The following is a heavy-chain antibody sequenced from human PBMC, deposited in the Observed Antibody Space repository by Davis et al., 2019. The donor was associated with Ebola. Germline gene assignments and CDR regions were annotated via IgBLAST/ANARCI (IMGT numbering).Heavy chain of an antibody. CDR2: IWYDGSNK. CDR3: ARNNRGGDWDY. V-gene: IGHV3-33*01. Sequence: GESLKISCAASGFTFSSYGMHWVRQAPGKGLAWVAVIWYDGSNKYYADSVKGRFTISRDNSKNTLYLQMNSLRAEDTAVYYCARNNRGGDWDYWGQGTLVTVSS. CDR1: GFTFSSYG. D-gene: IGHD2-21*02. J-gene: IGHJ4*02.